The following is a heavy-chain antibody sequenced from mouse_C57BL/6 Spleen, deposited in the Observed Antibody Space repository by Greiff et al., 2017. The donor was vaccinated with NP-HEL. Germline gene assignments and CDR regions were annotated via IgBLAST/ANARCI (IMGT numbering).Heavy chain of an antibody. CDR3: ARPLGSSPWFAY. CDR2: IYPGDGDT. Sequence: VQLQESGPELVKPGASVKISCKASGYAFSSSWMNWVKQRPGKGLEWIGRIYPGDGDTNYNGKFKGKATLTADKSSSTAYMQLSSLTSEDSAVYFCARPLGSSPWFAYWGQGTLVTVSA. J-gene: IGHJ3*01. D-gene: IGHD1-1*01. CDR1: GYAFSSSW. V-gene: IGHV1-82*01.